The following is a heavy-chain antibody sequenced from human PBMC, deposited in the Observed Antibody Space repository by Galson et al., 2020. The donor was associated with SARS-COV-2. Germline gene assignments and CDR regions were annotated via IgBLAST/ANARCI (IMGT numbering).Heavy chain of an antibody. J-gene: IGHJ4*02. V-gene: IGHV3-7*01. Sequence: GGSLRLSCVVSGFTFKDFWMSWVRQAPGKGLEWVANIKGDGSETNYVDSVKGRFSISRDNAVNSLYLQMDGLRVDDTAVYYCTREGWQGGYWGQGTRVTVSS. CDR2: IKGDGSET. CDR1: GFTFKDFW. CDR3: TREGWQGGY.